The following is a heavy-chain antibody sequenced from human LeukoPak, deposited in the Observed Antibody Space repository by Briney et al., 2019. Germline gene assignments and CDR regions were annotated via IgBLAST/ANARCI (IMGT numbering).Heavy chain of an antibody. Sequence: GASVKVSCKASGYTFPGYYMHWVRQAPGQGLEWMGWINPNSGGTNYAQKFQGRVTMTRDTSISTAYMELSRLRSNDTAVYYCARDLEYSSGWYPDYWGQGTLVTVSS. V-gene: IGHV1-2*02. D-gene: IGHD6-19*01. CDR1: GYTFPGYY. CDR3: ARDLEYSSGWYPDY. J-gene: IGHJ4*02. CDR2: INPNSGGT.